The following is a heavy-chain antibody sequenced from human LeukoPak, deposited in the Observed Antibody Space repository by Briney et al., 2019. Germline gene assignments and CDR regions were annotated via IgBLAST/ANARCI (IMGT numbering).Heavy chain of an antibody. J-gene: IGHJ4*02. CDR1: GFTFSTYG. CDR2: ISHDGSNK. D-gene: IGHD5-12*01. Sequence: GGSLRLSCAASGFTFSTYGMHWVRQAPGKGLEWAAVISHDGSNKYYADSVKGRFTISRDNSKNTLYLQMNSLRAEDTAVYYCAKSQAAVSGPYDYWGQGTLVTVSS. V-gene: IGHV3-30*18. CDR3: AKSQAAVSGPYDY.